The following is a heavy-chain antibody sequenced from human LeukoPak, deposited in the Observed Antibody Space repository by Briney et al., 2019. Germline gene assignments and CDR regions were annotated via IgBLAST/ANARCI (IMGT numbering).Heavy chain of an antibody. J-gene: IGHJ4*02. CDR1: GGSISSYY. V-gene: IGHV4-59*01. Sequence: SETLSLTCPVSGGSISSYYWSWIRQPPGKGLEWIGYIYYSGSTNYNPSLKSRVTISVDTSKNQFSLKLSSVTAADTAVYYCASLVPAAIRGGGYFDYWGQGTLVTVSS. D-gene: IGHD2-2*01. CDR3: ASLVPAAIRGGGYFDY. CDR2: IYYSGST.